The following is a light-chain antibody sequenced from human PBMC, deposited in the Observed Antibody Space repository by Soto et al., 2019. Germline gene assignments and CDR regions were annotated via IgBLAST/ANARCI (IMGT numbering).Light chain of an antibody. Sequence: AIQLTQSPSSLSASVGDRVSITCRASQGIGSALAWYQLKPGAAPTLLIYDASTLESGVPSRFSGSRSGADFTLTISSLQPEDFATYYCQQSYSTPLTFGGGTKVEI. J-gene: IGKJ4*01. V-gene: IGKV1-13*02. CDR2: DAS. CDR1: QGIGSA. CDR3: QQSYSTPLT.